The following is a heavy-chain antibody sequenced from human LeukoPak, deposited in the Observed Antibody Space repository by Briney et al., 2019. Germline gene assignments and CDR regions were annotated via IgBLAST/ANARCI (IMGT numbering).Heavy chain of an antibody. CDR3: ARDLIIWGASLLGAFDI. J-gene: IGHJ3*02. Sequence: GGSLRLSCAASGFAFSSYSMNWVRQAPGKGLEWVSSISSSSSYIYYADSVKGRFTNSRDNAKNSLYLQMNSLRAEDTAVYYCARDLIIWGASLLGAFDIWGQGTMVTVSS. CDR2: ISSSSSYI. D-gene: IGHD3-16*01. CDR1: GFAFSSYS. V-gene: IGHV3-21*01.